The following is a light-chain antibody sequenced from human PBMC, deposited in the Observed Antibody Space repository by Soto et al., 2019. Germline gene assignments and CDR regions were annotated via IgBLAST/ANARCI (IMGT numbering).Light chain of an antibody. Sequence: DIQMTQSPSTLSASIGDRVTLTCRASRNIGSWLAWYQQKAGKAPNVLIYKASTLETGVPSRFSGSGAGTEFTLTISSLQPDDFATYYCQHYNSYSEAFGQGTKVDIK. CDR3: QHYNSYSEA. J-gene: IGKJ1*01. V-gene: IGKV1-5*03. CDR1: RNIGSW. CDR2: KAS.